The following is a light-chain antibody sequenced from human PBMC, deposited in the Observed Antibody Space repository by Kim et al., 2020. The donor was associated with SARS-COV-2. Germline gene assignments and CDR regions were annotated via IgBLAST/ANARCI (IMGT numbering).Light chain of an antibody. CDR1: SSNIGTNG. CDR3: ATWDNGLKGWV. CDR2: DDN. V-gene: IGLV1-44*01. J-gene: IGLJ3*02. Sequence: QSVLTQPPSVSGTPGQRITVSCSGGSSNIGTNGVNWYQQVPGAAPKLLIYDDNRRPSRVPDRVSGSKSGTSASLAIGGLQSEDEAHYYCATWDNGLKGWVFGGGTQLTVL.